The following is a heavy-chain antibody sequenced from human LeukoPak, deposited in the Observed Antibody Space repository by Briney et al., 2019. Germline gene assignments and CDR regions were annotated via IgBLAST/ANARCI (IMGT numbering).Heavy chain of an antibody. V-gene: IGHV1-2*02. CDR1: GYTFTGYY. Sequence: GASVKVSCKASGYTFTGYYMHWVRQAPGQGLEWMGWINPNSGGTNYAQKFQGRVTMTRDTSISTAYMELSRLRSDDTAVYYCARVGVGLGGFRMVVAATGRSNYYYGMDVWGQGTTVTVSS. D-gene: IGHD2-15*01. CDR2: INPNSGGT. J-gene: IGHJ6*02. CDR3: ARVGVGLGGFRMVVAATGRSNYYYGMDV.